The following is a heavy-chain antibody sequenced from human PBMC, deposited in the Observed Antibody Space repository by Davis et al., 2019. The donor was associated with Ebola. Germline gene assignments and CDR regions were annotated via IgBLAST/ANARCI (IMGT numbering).Heavy chain of an antibody. D-gene: IGHD3-22*01. CDR3: ARAPPEYYYDSSGYYRRPGAFDI. V-gene: IGHV3-48*03. J-gene: IGHJ3*02. Sequence: GESLKISCAASGFTFSSYEMNWVRQAPGKGLEWVSYISSSGSTIYYADSVKGRFTISRDNAKNSLYLQMTSLRAEDTAVYYCARAPPEYYYDSSGYYRRPGAFDIWGQGTMVTVSS. CDR1: GFTFSSYE. CDR2: ISSSGSTI.